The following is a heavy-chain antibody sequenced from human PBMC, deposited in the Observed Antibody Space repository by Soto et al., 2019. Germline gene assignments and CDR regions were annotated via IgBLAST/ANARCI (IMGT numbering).Heavy chain of an antibody. D-gene: IGHD2-15*01. J-gene: IGHJ5*02. Sequence: ASVKVSCKASGYTFTSYAMHWVRQAPGQRLEWMGMINTANGNTEYSQKFQGRVTFTRDTSASTVYMELSNLRYEDTAVYNCARHSSAWPPTRFDPWGQGTLVTVSS. CDR3: ARHSSAWPPTRFDP. CDR1: GYTFTSYA. V-gene: IGHV1-3*04. CDR2: INTANGNT.